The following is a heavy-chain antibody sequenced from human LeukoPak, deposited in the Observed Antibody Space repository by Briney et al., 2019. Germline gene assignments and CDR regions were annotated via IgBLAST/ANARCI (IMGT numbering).Heavy chain of an antibody. J-gene: IGHJ4*02. Sequence: PSETLSLTCAVSGGSISSNSYYWGWIRQPPGKGLEWIGSIYYSGSTYYNPSLKSRVTMSVDTSKNQFSLKLSSVTAADTAVYYCARDPGSYATQFFDYWGQGTLVTVSS. D-gene: IGHD1-26*01. CDR3: ARDPGSYATQFFDY. CDR1: GGSISSNSYY. V-gene: IGHV4-39*07. CDR2: IYYSGST.